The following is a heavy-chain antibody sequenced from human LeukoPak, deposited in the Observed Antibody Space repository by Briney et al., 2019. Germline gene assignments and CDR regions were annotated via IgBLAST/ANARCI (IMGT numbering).Heavy chain of an antibody. CDR3: ARNRDSGGGGYYMDV. CDR1: GYTFTRYG. J-gene: IGHJ6*03. V-gene: IGHV1-18*01. Sequence: ASVKVSCKPSGYTFTRYGISWVRQAPGQGLEWMGWISPYNGNTNYAQKLQGRVTMTTDTPTSTAYMELRSLRSDDTAVYYCARNRDSGGGGYYMDVWGKGTTVTISS. D-gene: IGHD6-19*01. CDR2: ISPYNGNT.